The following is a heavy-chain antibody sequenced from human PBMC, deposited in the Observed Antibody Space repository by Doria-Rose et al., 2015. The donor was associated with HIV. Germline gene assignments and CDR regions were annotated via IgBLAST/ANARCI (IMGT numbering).Heavy chain of an antibody. J-gene: IGHJ4*02. V-gene: IGHV2-26*01. D-gene: IGHD6-13*01. CDR3: ARIKSSRWYHKYYFDF. CDR2: IFSDDER. Sequence: QITLKESSPVLVKPTETLTLTCTASGVSLSSPGMGVSWIRQPPGKALEWLANIFSDDERSYQTPLKSRLTISRGTSKSQVVLTITDMDPVDTATYYCARIKSSRWYHKYYFDFWGQGTLVIVSA. CDR1: GVSLSSPGMG.